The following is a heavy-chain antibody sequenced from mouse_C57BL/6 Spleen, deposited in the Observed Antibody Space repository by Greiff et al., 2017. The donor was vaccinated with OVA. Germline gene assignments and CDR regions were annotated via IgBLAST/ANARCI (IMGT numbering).Heavy chain of an antibody. CDR1: GYSITSGYD. Sequence: EVKLMESGPGMVKPSQSLSLTCTVTGYSITSGYDWHWIRHFPGNKLEWMGYISYSGSTNYNPSLKSRISITHDTSKNHFFLKLNSVTTEDTATYDCARDQDYGSSLSWFAYWGQGTLVTVSA. CDR2: ISYSGST. V-gene: IGHV3-1*01. J-gene: IGHJ3*01. CDR3: ARDQDYGSSLSWFAY. D-gene: IGHD1-1*01.